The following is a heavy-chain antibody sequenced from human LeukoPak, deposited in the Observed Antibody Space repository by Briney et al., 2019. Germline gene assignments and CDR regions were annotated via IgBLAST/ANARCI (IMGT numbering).Heavy chain of an antibody. Sequence: GGSLRLSCAASGFTFSSYSMNWVRQAPGKGLEWVSYISSSSSTIYYADSVKGRFTISRDNAKNSLYLQMNSLRAEDTAVYYCARDLHYYGSGSRPGAFDIWGQGTMVTVSS. CDR3: ARDLHYYGSGSRPGAFDI. CDR1: GFTFSSYS. CDR2: ISSSSSTI. D-gene: IGHD3-10*01. V-gene: IGHV3-48*04. J-gene: IGHJ3*02.